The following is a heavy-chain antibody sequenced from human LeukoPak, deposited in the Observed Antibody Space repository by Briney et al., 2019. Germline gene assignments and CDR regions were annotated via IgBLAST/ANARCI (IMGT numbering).Heavy chain of an antibody. V-gene: IGHV3-30-3*01. D-gene: IGHD3-22*01. CDR1: GFTLSSYA. J-gene: IGHJ4*02. Sequence: GGSLRLSCAASGFTLSSYAMHWVRQAPGKGLEWVAVISYDGSNKYYADSVKGRFTISRDNSKNTLYLQMNSLRAEDTAVYYCARDRYYYDSSGYYSPPYWGQGTLVTVSS. CDR3: ARDRYYYDSSGYYSPPY. CDR2: ISYDGSNK.